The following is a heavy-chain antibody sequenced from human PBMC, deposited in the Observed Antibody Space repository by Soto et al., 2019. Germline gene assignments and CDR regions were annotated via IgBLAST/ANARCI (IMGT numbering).Heavy chain of an antibody. Sequence: ASVNVSCKASGGTFSSYTISWVRQAPGQGLEWMGRIIPILGIANYAQKFQGRVTITADKSTSTAYMELSSLRSEDTAVYYCARGGRSSGWDRVVGHFDYWGQGTLVTVSS. CDR3: ARGGRSSGWDRVVGHFDY. V-gene: IGHV1-69*02. CDR1: GGTFSSYT. CDR2: IIPILGIA. D-gene: IGHD6-19*01. J-gene: IGHJ4*02.